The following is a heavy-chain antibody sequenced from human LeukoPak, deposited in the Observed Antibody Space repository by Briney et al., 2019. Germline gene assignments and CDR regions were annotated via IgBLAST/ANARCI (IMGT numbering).Heavy chain of an antibody. Sequence: ASVKVSCKPSGYSFVLYGISWVRRAPGQGPEWMGEIIPIFSTSNYAQKFQGRVTITADESTSTAYMELSSLRSEDTAFYYCASARATAMEDNWFDPWGQGTLVTVSS. J-gene: IGHJ5*02. CDR3: ASARATAMEDNWFDP. CDR1: GYSFVLYG. CDR2: IIPIFSTS. V-gene: IGHV1-69*13. D-gene: IGHD5-18*01.